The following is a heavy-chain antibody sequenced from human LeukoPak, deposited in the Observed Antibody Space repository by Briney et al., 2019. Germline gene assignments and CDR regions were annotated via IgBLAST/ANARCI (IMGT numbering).Heavy chain of an antibody. CDR2: ISGSGGST. J-gene: IGHJ4*02. V-gene: IGHV3-23*01. CDR3: AKTDDYGDYEYYFDY. Sequence: GGSLRLSCAASGFTFSSYGMSWVRQAPGKGLEWVSAISGSGGSTYYADSVKGRFTISRDNSKNTLYLQMNSLRAEDTAVYYCAKTDDYGDYEYYFDYWGQGTLVTVSS. CDR1: GFTFSSYG. D-gene: IGHD4-17*01.